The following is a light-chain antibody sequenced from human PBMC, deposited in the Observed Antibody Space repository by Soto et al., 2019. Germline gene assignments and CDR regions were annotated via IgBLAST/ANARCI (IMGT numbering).Light chain of an antibody. CDR1: ISDVGSYNL. V-gene: IGLV2-23*01. CDR3: CSYAGSSIFYV. J-gene: IGLJ1*01. Sequence: QSALTQPASVSVSPGQAITISCTGTISDVGSYNLVSWYQQHPSKAPKLMIYEGSKRHSGVSDRFSGSKSGNTASLTVSGLQAEDEADYYCCSYAGSSIFYVFGSGTKLTVL. CDR2: EGS.